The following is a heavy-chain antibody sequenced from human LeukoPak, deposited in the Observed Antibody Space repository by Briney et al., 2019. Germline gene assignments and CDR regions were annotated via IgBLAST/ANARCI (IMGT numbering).Heavy chain of an antibody. Sequence: GGSLRLSCAASGFTFSSYSMNWVRQAPGKGLEWVSSISSSSSYIYYADSVKGRFTISRDNAKNSLYLQMNSLRAEDTAVYYCARSFRSIAAAATDYWGQGTLVTVSS. V-gene: IGHV3-21*01. CDR3: ARSFRSIAAAATDY. D-gene: IGHD6-13*01. J-gene: IGHJ4*02. CDR1: GFTFSSYS. CDR2: ISSSSSYI.